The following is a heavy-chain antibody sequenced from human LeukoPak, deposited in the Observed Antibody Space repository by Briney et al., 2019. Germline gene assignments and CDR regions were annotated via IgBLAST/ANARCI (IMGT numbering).Heavy chain of an antibody. CDR3: AREAHYDSSGSDY. J-gene: IGHJ4*02. Sequence: SETLSLTCAVYGGSFSGYYWSWIRQPPGKGLEWIGEINHSGSTNYNPSLKSRVTISVDTSKNQFSLKLSSVTAADTAVYYCAREAHYDSSGSDYWGQGTLVTVSS. V-gene: IGHV4-34*01. CDR2: INHSGST. D-gene: IGHD3-22*01. CDR1: GGSFSGYY.